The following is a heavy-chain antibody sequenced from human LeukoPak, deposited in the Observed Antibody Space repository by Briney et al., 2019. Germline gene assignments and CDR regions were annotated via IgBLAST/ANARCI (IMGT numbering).Heavy chain of an antibody. J-gene: IGHJ6*02. CDR1: GGSISSSNW. D-gene: IGHD4-17*01. V-gene: IGHV4-4*02. CDR3: ARNGDYYYYYYGMDV. Sequence: SETLSLTCAVSGGSISSSNWWSWVRQPPGKGLEWIGEVYHSGSTNYNPSLKSRVTISVDKSKNQFSLKLSSVTAADTAVYYCARNGDYYYYYYGMDVWGQGTTVTVSS. CDR2: VYHSGST.